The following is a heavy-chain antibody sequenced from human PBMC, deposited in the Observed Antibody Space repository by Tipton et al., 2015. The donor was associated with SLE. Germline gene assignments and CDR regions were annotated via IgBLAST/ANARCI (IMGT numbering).Heavy chain of an antibody. D-gene: IGHD3-10*01. Sequence: LRLSCAVSGGPFSAYYWTWIRQSPGEGLEWIGEINHSGSTNYNPSLKSRVTISVDTSKNQFSLKVNSVTAADTAVYYCARLLGPFMARGVLRNTWFDPWGQGTLVTVSS. J-gene: IGHJ5*02. V-gene: IGHV4-34*01. CDR2: INHSGST. CDR3: ARLLGPFMARGVLRNTWFDP. CDR1: GGPFSAYY.